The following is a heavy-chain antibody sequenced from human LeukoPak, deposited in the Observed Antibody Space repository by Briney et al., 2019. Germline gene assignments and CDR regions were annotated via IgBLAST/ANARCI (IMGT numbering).Heavy chain of an antibody. CDR3: ATLVPYSSSSNWFDP. D-gene: IGHD6-13*01. J-gene: IGHJ5*02. V-gene: IGHV1-24*01. Sequence: ASVKVSCKVSGYTLTELSMHWVRQAPGKGLEWMGGFDPEDGETIYAQKFQGRVTMTEDTSTDTAYMELSGLRSEDTAVYYCATLVPYSSSSNWFDPWGQGTLVTVSS. CDR2: FDPEDGET. CDR1: GYTLTELS.